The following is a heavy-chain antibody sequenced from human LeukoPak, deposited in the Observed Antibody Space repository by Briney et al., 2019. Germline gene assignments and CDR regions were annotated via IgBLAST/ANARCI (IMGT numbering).Heavy chain of an antibody. CDR2: IRYDGSNE. V-gene: IGHV3-30*02. CDR1: GFTFSSYG. J-gene: IGHJ6*03. D-gene: IGHD6-13*01. Sequence: GGSLRLSCAASGFTFSSYGIHWVRQAPGKGLEWVAFIRYDGSNEYYADSVKGRFTISRDNSKNTLFLQMNSLRAEDTAVYYCAKDGYSSSWYARYCYYYYMDVWGKGTTVTVSS. CDR3: AKDGYSSSWYARYCYYYYMDV.